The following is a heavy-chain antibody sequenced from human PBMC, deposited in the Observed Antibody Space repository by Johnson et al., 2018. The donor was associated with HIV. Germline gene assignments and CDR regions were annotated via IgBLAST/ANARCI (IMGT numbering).Heavy chain of an antibody. D-gene: IGHD4-11*01. J-gene: IGHJ3*02. CDR2: IRSKANSYAT. CDR3: ARERGYYGNPAFDI. Sequence: VQLVESGGGLVQPGGSLKLSCAASGFTFSGSAMHWVRQASGKGLEWVGRIRSKANSYATAYAASVKGRFTISRDNSKNTLYLQMNSLRTEDTAVYYCARERGYYGNPAFDIWGQGTMVTVSS. V-gene: IGHV3-73*02. CDR1: GFTFSGSA.